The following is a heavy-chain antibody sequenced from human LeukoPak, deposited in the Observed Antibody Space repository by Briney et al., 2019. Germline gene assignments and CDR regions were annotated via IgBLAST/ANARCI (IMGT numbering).Heavy chain of an antibody. V-gene: IGHV4-4*02. J-gene: IGHJ4*02. CDR3: ARVRFDSSGYYRLDY. CDR2: IYHSGST. CDR1: GGSISSSNW. D-gene: IGHD3-22*01. Sequence: SETLSLTCAVSGGSISSSNWWSWVRQPPGKGLEWIGEIYHSGSTNYNPSLKGRVTMSVDKSKNQFSLKLSSVTAADTAVYYCARVRFDSSGYYRLDYWGQGTLVTVSS.